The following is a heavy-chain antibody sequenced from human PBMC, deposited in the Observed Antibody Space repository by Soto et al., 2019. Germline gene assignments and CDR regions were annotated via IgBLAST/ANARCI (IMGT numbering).Heavy chain of an antibody. CDR2: MNPNSGNT. V-gene: IGHV1-8*01. Sequence: ASVKVSCKASGYTFTSYDINWVRQATGQGLEWKGWMNPNSGNTGYAQNFQGRVPMTRNTSISTAYMELSSLRSEDTAVYYCARVLRYFDWLFDPNAFDIWGQGTMVTVSS. D-gene: IGHD3-9*01. CDR1: GYTFTSYD. J-gene: IGHJ3*02. CDR3: ARVLRYFDWLFDPNAFDI.